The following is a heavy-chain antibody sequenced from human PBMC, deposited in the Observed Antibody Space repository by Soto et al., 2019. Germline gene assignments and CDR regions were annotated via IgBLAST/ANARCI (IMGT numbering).Heavy chain of an antibody. CDR2: IYHSGST. V-gene: IGHV4-30-2*01. J-gene: IGHJ4*02. CDR3: ARATVTRVDY. Sequence: QLQLQESGSGLVKPSQTLSLTCAVSGGSISSGGYCCSWFRQPQGKGLEWIGYIYHSGSTYYNPSLKSRVTISVDRSKNQFSLKLSSVTAADTPVYYCARATVTRVDYWGQGTLVTVSS. D-gene: IGHD4-17*01. CDR1: GGSISSGGYC.